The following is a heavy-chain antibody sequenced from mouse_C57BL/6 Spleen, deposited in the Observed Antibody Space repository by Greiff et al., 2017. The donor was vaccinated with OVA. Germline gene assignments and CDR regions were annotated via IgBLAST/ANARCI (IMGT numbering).Heavy chain of an antibody. CDR2: ISDGGSYT. CDR3: ARDGGGTDPYAMDY. V-gene: IGHV5-4*01. Sequence: EVQLQESGGGLVKPGGSLKLSCAASGFTFSSYAMSWVRQTPEKRLGWVATISDGGSYTYYPDNVKGRFTISRDNAKNNLYLQMSHLKSEDTAMYYCARDGGGTDPYAMDYWGQGTSVTVSS. D-gene: IGHD3-3*01. CDR1: GFTFSSYA. J-gene: IGHJ4*01.